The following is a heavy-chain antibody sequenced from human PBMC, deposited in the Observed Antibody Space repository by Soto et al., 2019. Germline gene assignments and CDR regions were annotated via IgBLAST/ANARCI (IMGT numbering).Heavy chain of an antibody. CDR2: IYYSGST. D-gene: IGHD4-17*01. CDR1: DGSISSGGYY. J-gene: IGHJ4*02. CDR3: ARYYGGNPGPDY. Sequence: QVQLQESGPGLVKPSQTLSLTCTVSDGSISSGGYYWSWIRQHPGKGLEWIGYIYYSGSTYYNPSLKSRVTISIDTTKNQFSLKLTSVTAADTAVYYCARYYGGNPGPDYWGQGTLVTVSS. V-gene: IGHV4-31*03.